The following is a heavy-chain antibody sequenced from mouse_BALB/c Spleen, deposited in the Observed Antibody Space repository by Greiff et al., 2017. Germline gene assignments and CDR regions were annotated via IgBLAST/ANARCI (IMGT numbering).Heavy chain of an antibody. D-gene: IGHD1-1*01. CDR1: GYSITSDYA. CDR2: ISYSGST. J-gene: IGHJ4*01. V-gene: IGHV3-2*02. Sequence: EVQLKESGPGLVKPSQSLSLTCTVTGYSITSDYAWNWIRQFPGNKLEWMGYISYSGSTSYNPSLKSRISITRDTSKNQFFLQLNSVTTEDTATYYCARTGLTVVATRAMDYWGQGTSVTVSS. CDR3: ARTGLTVVATRAMDY.